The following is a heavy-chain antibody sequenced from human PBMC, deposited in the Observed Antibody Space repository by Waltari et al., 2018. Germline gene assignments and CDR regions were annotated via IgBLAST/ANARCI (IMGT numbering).Heavy chain of an antibody. J-gene: IGHJ1*01. CDR2: VYTTGTT. Sequence: QVQLQESGPRLVEPWETLSLTCRISGVSISDYYWSWIRQPAGKGLEFIGRVYTTGTTDYNPSLRGRATVSVDKSKNHFSLSLTSVTAADTAIYYCARGYSDDGGEYFQHWGQGTLVSVSS. CDR1: GVSISDYY. CDR3: ARGYSDDGGEYFQH. V-gene: IGHV4-4*07. D-gene: IGHD3-16*01.